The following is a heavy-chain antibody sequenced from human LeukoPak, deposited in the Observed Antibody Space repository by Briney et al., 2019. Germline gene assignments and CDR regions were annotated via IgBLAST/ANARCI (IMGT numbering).Heavy chain of an antibody. D-gene: IGHD3-16*02. Sequence: GGSLRLSCAASGFTFSSYSTNWVRQAPGKGLEWVSSISSSSSYIYYADSVKGRFTISRDNAKNPLYLQMNSLRAEDTAVYYCARDRGYDYVWGSYRYTDPFDYWGQGTLVTVSS. J-gene: IGHJ4*02. CDR2: ISSSSSYI. V-gene: IGHV3-21*01. CDR1: GFTFSSYS. CDR3: ARDRGYDYVWGSYRYTDPFDY.